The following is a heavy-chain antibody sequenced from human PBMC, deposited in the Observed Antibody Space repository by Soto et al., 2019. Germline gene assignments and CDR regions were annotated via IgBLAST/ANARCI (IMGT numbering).Heavy chain of an antibody. CDR1: GGSISSGGYY. CDR2: INYSGST. J-gene: IGHJ6*03. V-gene: IGHV4-39*07. Sequence: SETLSLTCTVSGGSISSGGYYWSWIRQHPGKGLEWIGDINYSGSTNYNPSLKSRVTISVDTSKNQFSLKLSSVTAADTAVYYCAREAVAHYYYYYYYMDVWGKGTTVTVSS. CDR3: AREAVAHYYYYYYYMDV. D-gene: IGHD6-19*01.